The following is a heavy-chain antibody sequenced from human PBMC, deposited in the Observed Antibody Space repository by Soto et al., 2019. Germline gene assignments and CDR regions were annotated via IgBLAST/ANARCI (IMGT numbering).Heavy chain of an antibody. CDR1: GFTFSSYT. V-gene: IGHV3-21*01. CDR3: ARDYSSQTSYYYYDMDV. Sequence: PGGPLRLSCAASGFTFSSYTMNWVRLAPGKGLEWVSSISSSTSYKYYADSVKGRFTISRDNAKNSLYLQMNSLRAEDTAVYYCARDYSSQTSYYYYDMDVWGQGTTVTVSS. CDR2: ISSSTSYK. D-gene: IGHD4-4*01. J-gene: IGHJ6*02.